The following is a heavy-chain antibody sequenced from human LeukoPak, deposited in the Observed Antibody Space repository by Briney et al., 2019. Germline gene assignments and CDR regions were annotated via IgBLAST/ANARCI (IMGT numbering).Heavy chain of an antibody. V-gene: IGHV4-61*02. CDR2: IYTSGSA. CDR1: GGSIIGGSYY. CDR3: AREKDYDPAFDI. Sequence: PSETLSLTCTLSGGSIIGGSYYWSWIRQPAGKGLEWIGRIYTSGSAKYSPSLQSRVTISVDTSKNQFSLKLSSVTAADTAVYYCAREKDYDPAFDIWGQGTMVTVSS. D-gene: IGHD3-22*01. J-gene: IGHJ3*02.